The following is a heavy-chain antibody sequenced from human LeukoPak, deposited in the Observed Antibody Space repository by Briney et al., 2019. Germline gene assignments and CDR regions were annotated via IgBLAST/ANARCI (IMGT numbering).Heavy chain of an antibody. CDR1: GYTFTSYY. CDR3: ARAIVVVAAPNFDY. CDR2: INPSGGTT. D-gene: IGHD2-15*01. V-gene: IGHV1-46*01. Sequence: ASVKVSCKASGYTFTSYYMHWVRQAPGQGLEWMGIINPSGGTTTYAQKFQGRVTMTRDTSTSTAHMELSRLRSDDTAVYYCARAIVVVAAPNFDYWGQGTLVTVSS. J-gene: IGHJ4*02.